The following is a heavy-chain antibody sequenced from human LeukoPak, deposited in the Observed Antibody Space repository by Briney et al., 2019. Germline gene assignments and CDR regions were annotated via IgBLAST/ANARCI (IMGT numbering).Heavy chain of an antibody. CDR3: ARGGSSSDFDY. CDR2: INSDGSST. Sequence: GGSLRLSCAASGFTFSSYWMHWARQAPGKGLVWVSRINSDGSSTSYADSVKGRFTISRDNAKNTLYLQMNSLRAEDTAVYYCARGGSSSDFDYWGQGTLVTVSS. D-gene: IGHD3-22*01. CDR1: GFTFSSYW. J-gene: IGHJ4*02. V-gene: IGHV3-74*01.